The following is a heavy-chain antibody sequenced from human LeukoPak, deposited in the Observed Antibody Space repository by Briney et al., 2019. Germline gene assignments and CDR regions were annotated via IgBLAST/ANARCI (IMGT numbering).Heavy chain of an antibody. CDR2: MNPNSGGT. V-gene: IGHV1-2*06. Sequence: GASVKVSCKSSGYTCTCCDMHWGRHAPGQGLEWRGRMNPNSGGTNYAQKFQGRVTMTRETSISTAYMELSRLRSKDAAVYSCARIQYYGSGSYTYYCSEATLVTVSS. CDR3: ARIQYYGSGSYTYY. D-gene: IGHD3-10*01. J-gene: IGHJ4*02. CDR1: GYTCTCCD.